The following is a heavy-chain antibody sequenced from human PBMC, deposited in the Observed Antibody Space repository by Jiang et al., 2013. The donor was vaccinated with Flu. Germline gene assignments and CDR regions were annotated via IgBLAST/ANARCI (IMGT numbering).Heavy chain of an antibody. CDR1: GGSISSYY. CDR3: ARESYYDYVWGSYRNYYYGMDV. V-gene: IGHV4-59*01. Sequence: GLVKPSETLSLTCTVSGGSISSYYWSWIRQPPGKGLEWIGYIYYSGSTNYNPSLKSRVTISVDTSKNQFSLKLSSVTAADTAVYYCARESYYDYVWGSYRNYYYGMDVWGQGTTVTVSS. D-gene: IGHD3-16*02. J-gene: IGHJ6*02. CDR2: IYYSGST.